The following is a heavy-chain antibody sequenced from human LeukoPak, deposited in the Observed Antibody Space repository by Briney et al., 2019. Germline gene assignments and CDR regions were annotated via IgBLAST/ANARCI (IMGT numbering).Heavy chain of an antibody. Sequence: SETLSLTCAVYGGSFSGYYWSWIRQPPGNGLEWIGEINHSGSTNYNPSLKSRVTISVDTSKNQFSPKLSSVTAADTAVYYCARVSVAVARTGHFDYWGQGTLVTVSS. V-gene: IGHV4-34*01. CDR3: ARVSVAVARTGHFDY. D-gene: IGHD6-19*01. J-gene: IGHJ4*02. CDR2: INHSGST. CDR1: GGSFSGYY.